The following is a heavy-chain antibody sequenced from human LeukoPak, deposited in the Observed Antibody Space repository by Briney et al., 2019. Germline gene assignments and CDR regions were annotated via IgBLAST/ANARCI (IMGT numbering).Heavy chain of an antibody. J-gene: IGHJ4*02. Sequence: GGSLRLSCAASGFSVSGNWMHWVRQAPGKGLVWVSRINSDGSSTNYADSVRGRFTISRDNAKNTVYLQMNSLRVEDTAVYYCARVYETNGYLYWGQGSLVTVSS. CDR3: ARVYETNGYLY. D-gene: IGHD3-22*01. V-gene: IGHV3-74*01. CDR2: INSDGSST. CDR1: GFSVSGNW.